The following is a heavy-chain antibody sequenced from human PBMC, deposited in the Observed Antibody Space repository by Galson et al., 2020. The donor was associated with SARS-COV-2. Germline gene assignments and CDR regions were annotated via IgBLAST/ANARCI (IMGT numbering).Heavy chain of an antibody. CDR3: AIDLLMVNPYYYYYGMDV. J-gene: IGHJ6*02. Sequence: GQSLKISCTAPGLPFSSYAMHWVRQDPGNGLAREAVILYDGSNKYYADSVKGRFTISRDNSKNTLYLQMNSLRAEDTAVYYCAIDLLMVNPYYYYYGMDVWGQGTTFTVSS. V-gene: IGHV3-30-3*01. CDR1: GLPFSSYA. D-gene: IGHD2-8*01. CDR2: ILYDGSNK.